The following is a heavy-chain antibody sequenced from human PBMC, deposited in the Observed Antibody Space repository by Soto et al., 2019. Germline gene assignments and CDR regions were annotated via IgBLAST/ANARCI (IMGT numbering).Heavy chain of an antibody. V-gene: IGHV1-69*06. CDR1: GGTFSSYA. D-gene: IGHD1-7*01. CDR3: AREEELRSYNWFDP. CDR2: IIPIFGTA. J-gene: IGHJ5*02. Sequence: GASVKVSCKASGGTFSSYAINWVRQAPGQGLEWMGGIIPIFGTANYAQKFQGRVTITADKSTSTAYMELSSLRSEDTAVYYCAREEELRSYNWFDPWGQGTLVTVSS.